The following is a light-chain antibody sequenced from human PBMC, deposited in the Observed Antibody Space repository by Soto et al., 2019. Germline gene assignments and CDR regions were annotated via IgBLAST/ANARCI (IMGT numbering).Light chain of an antibody. CDR3: QQYNSYLVT. CDR1: QSISTR. CDR2: DAS. Sequence: DIQMTQSPSTLSASVGDRVTITCRASQSISTRLAWYQQKPGKAPKLLIYDASSLESGVPSRFSGSGSGTEFTLTINSLQPDDFATYYCQQYNSYLVTFGQGTKVDIK. J-gene: IGKJ1*01. V-gene: IGKV1-5*01.